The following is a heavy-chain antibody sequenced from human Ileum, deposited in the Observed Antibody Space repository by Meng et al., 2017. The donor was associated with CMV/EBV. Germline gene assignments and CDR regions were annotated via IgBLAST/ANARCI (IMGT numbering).Heavy chain of an antibody. CDR1: GFTFSSYA. D-gene: IGHD3-3*01. J-gene: IGHJ6*02. V-gene: IGHV3-23*01. CDR2: ISGSGGST. Sequence: GESLKISCAASGFTFSSYAMSWVRQAPGKGLEWVSAISGSGGSTYYADSVKGRFTISRDNSKNTLYLQMNSLRAEDTAVYYCAKDRNYYDYNYGMDVWGQGTTVTVSS. CDR3: AKDRNYYDYNYGMDV.